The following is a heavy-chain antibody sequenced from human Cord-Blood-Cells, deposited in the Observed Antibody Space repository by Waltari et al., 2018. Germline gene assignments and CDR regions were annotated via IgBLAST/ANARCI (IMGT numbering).Heavy chain of an antibody. Sequence: QVQLQQWGAGLLKPSETLSLTCAVYGGSFSGYYWSWIRQHPGKGLVWIGEINHSGSTNYNPSLKSRVTISVYTSKNQFSLKLSSVTAADTAVYYCARGFVVVPAATEGGWFDPWGQGTLVTVSS. CDR1: GGSFSGYY. CDR2: INHSGST. V-gene: IGHV4-34*01. J-gene: IGHJ5*02. CDR3: ARGFVVVPAATEGGWFDP. D-gene: IGHD2-2*01.